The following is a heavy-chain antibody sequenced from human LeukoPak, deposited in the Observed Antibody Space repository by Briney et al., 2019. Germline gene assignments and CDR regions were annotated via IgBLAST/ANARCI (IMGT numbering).Heavy chain of an antibody. D-gene: IGHD2-2*01. CDR3: TTRKEGYCSSTSCYALDY. Sequence: SGGSLRLSCAASGFTFSNAWMSWVRQAPGRGLEWVGRIKSKTDGGTTDYAAPVKGRFTISRDDSKNTLYLQMNSLKTEDTAVYYCTTRKEGYCSSTSCYALDYWGQGTLVTVSS. CDR2: IKSKTDGGTT. J-gene: IGHJ4*02. CDR1: GFTFSNAW. V-gene: IGHV3-15*01.